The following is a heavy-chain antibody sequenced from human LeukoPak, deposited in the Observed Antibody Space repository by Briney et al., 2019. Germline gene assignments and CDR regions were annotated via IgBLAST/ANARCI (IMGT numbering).Heavy chain of an antibody. CDR1: GFTFSSYS. CDR3: ASTWELPPSFDY. CDR2: ISSSSYI. D-gene: IGHD1-26*01. J-gene: IGHJ4*02. Sequence: GGSLRLPCAASGFTFSSYSMNWVRQAPGKGLEWVSPISSSSYIYYADSVKGRFTISRDNAKNSLYLQMNSLRAEDTAVYYCASTWELPPSFDYWGQGTLVTVSS. V-gene: IGHV3-21*01.